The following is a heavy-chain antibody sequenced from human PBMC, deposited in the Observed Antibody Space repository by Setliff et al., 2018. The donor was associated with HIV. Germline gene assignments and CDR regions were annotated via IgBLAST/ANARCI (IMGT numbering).Heavy chain of an antibody. CDR1: GYTFTSYW. Sequence: GASVTVSCKASGYTFTSYWIHWLRQAPGQGLEWMGMINPSGGSTSNAEKFQGRLTMTRDSSTSTVYMELSSLRSEDTAVYYCARDRETGNNHGTDLWGQGTPVTVSS. J-gene: IGHJ5*02. CDR2: INPSGGST. D-gene: IGHD5-18*01. V-gene: IGHV1-46*01. CDR3: ARDRETGNNHGTDL.